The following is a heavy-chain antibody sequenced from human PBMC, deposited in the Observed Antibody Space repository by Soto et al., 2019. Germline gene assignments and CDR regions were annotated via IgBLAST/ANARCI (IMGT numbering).Heavy chain of an antibody. Sequence: SETLSLTCTVSGGSISSYYWSWIRQPPGKGLEWIGYIYYSGSTNYNPSLKSRVTISVDTSKNQFSLKLSSVTAADTAVYYCARHPSDFWFDPWGQGTLDTVSS. CDR2: IYYSGST. D-gene: IGHD2-21*02. CDR1: GGSISSYY. J-gene: IGHJ5*02. V-gene: IGHV4-59*08. CDR3: ARHPSDFWFDP.